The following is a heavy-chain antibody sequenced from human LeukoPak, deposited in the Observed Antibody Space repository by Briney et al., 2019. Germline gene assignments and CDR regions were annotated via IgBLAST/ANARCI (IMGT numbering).Heavy chain of an antibody. Sequence: SETLSLTCTVSGGSISSYDWSWIRQPPGKGLECIGYIYYDGSTKYNPSLKSRVTISADTSKNQVSLKLSSVTAADTAVYYCARRAKWDYAFDIWGQGTMGTVSS. V-gene: IGHV4-59*08. CDR3: ARRAKWDYAFDI. CDR2: IYYDGST. J-gene: IGHJ3*02. CDR1: GGSISSYD. D-gene: IGHD1-26*01.